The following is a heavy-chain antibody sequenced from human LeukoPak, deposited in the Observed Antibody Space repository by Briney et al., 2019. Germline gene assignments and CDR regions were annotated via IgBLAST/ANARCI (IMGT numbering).Heavy chain of an antibody. D-gene: IGHD3-3*01. CDR1: GGSISSYY. J-gene: IGHJ4*02. CDR3: ARDGAIFGVVTHQSLDY. Sequence: SETLSLTCTVSGGSISSYYWSWIRQPAGKGLEWIWRIYTSGSTNYNPSLKSRVTMSVDTSKNQFSLKLSSVTAADTAVYSCARDGAIFGVVTHQSLDYWGQGTLVTVSS. V-gene: IGHV4-4*07. CDR2: IYTSGST.